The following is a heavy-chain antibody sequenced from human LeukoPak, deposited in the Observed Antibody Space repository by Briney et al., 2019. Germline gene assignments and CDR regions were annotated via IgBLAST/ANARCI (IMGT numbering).Heavy chain of an antibody. CDR3: ARELYYDFWSGFDY. CDR2: VYYSGST. V-gene: IGHV4-31*03. CDR1: VGSISSGCYY. J-gene: IGHJ4*02. Sequence: PSETLSLTCTVSVGSISSGCYYWSWIRQHPGKGLEWIGYVYYSGSTYYNPSLKSRVTISVDTSKNQFSLKLSSVTAADTAVYYCARELYYDFWSGFDYWGQGTLVTVSS. D-gene: IGHD3-3*01.